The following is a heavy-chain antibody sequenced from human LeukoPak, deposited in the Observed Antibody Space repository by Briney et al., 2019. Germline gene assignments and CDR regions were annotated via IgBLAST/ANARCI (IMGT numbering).Heavy chain of an antibody. CDR3: ARHNPPGNYYDSSGYTYFDY. Sequence: SETLSPTCAVYGGSFSGYYWGWIRQPPGKGLEWIGSIYYSGSTYYNPSLKSRVTISVDTSKNQFSLKLSSVTAADTAVYYCARHNPPGNYYDSSGYTYFDYWGQGTLVTVSS. V-gene: IGHV4-39*01. D-gene: IGHD3-22*01. J-gene: IGHJ4*02. CDR2: IYYSGST. CDR1: GGSFSGYY.